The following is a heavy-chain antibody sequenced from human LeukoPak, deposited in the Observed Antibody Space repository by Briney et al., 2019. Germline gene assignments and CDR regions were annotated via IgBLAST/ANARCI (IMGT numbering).Heavy chain of an antibody. J-gene: IGHJ6*02. CDR3: ARVSGSDV. CDR2: ISYDGSNK. V-gene: IGHV3-30*04. D-gene: IGHD3-3*01. Sequence: HPGRSLRLSCAASGFTFSSYAMHWVRRAPGKGLEWVAVISYDGSNKYYADSVKGRFTISRDNSKNTLYLQMNSLRAEDTAVYYCARVSGSDVWGQGTTVTVSS. CDR1: GFTFSSYA.